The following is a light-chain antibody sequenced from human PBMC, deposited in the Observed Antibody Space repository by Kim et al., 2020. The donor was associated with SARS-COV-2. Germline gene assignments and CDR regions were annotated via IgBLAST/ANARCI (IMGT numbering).Light chain of an antibody. Sequence: GQRIAISCTATSTGAVANYYVPWYQQLTAAPPHLLLFGNTTRRSAVPPRFSASWSGASASLTILWVEDEDDAAYYYQSFDGSLGGVFGAGTKVTVL. CDR1: STGAVANYY. CDR2: GNT. V-gene: IGLV1-40*03. J-gene: IGLJ1*01. CDR3: QSFDGSLGGV.